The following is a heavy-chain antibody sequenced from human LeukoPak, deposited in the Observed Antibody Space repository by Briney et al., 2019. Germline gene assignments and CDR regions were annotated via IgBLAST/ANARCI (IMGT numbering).Heavy chain of an antibody. CDR2: IYHSGST. V-gene: IGHV4-38-2*01. CDR3: ARVKRISNWFDP. Sequence: PSETLSLTCVVSGYSITSGYYWGWIRQPPGKGLEWIGSIYHSGSTYYNPSLKSRVTISLDTSKNQFSLKLSSVTAADTAVYYCARVKRISNWFDPWGQGTLVTVSS. J-gene: IGHJ5*02. D-gene: IGHD2-15*01. CDR1: GYSITSGYY.